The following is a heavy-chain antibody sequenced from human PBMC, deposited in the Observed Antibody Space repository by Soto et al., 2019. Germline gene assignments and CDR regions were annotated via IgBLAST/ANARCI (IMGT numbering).Heavy chain of an antibody. CDR1: GYSFTSYW. CDR2: IYPGDSGT. Sequence: GESLKISCKGSGYSFTSYWIGCVRQMPGKGLEWMGSIYPGDSGTRYSPSFQGQVTISADKTISTAYLQWSSLKAWDTAMYCGAITSKMATLHDPFEICGQRTIVT. CDR3: AITSKMATLHDPFEI. D-gene: IGHD5-12*01. J-gene: IGHJ3*02. V-gene: IGHV5-51*01.